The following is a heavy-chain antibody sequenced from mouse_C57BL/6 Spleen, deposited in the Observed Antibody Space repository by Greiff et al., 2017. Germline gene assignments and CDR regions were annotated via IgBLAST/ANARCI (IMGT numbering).Heavy chain of an antibody. CDR2: IRNKANGYTT. Sequence: EVHLVESGGGLVQPGGSLSLSCAASGFTFTDYYMSWVRQPPGKALEWLGFIRNKANGYTTEYSASVKGRFTISRDNSQSILYLQMNALRAEDSATYYCARWDSNPYYYAMDYWGQGTSVTVSS. D-gene: IGHD2-5*01. CDR3: ARWDSNPYYYAMDY. J-gene: IGHJ4*01. CDR1: GFTFTDYY. V-gene: IGHV7-3*01.